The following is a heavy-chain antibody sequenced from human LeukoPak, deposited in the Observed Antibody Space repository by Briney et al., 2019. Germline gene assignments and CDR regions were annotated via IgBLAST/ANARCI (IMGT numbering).Heavy chain of an antibody. D-gene: IGHD3-22*01. CDR1: GGTFSSYA. CDR2: IIPIFGTA. Sequence: SVKVSCKASGGTFSSYAISWVRQAPGQGLEWMGGIIPIFGTANYAQKFQGGVTITADESTSTAYMELSSLRSEDTAVYYCASFSRASGYCDYWGQGTLVTVSS. V-gene: IGHV1-69*13. CDR3: ASFSRASGYCDY. J-gene: IGHJ4*02.